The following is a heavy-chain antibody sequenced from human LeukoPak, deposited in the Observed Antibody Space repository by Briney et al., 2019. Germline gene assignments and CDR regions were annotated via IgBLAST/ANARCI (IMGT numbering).Heavy chain of an antibody. CDR2: IYHSGST. J-gene: IGHJ4*02. Sequence: SETLSLTCTVSGYSISSGYYWGWIRQPPGKGLEWIGSIYHSGSTYYNPSLKSRVTISVDTSKNQFSLKLSSVTAADTAVYYCARGTTVIYYYFDYWGQGTLVTVSS. CDR3: ARGTTVIYYYFDY. CDR1: GYSISSGYY. V-gene: IGHV4-38-2*02. D-gene: IGHD4-17*01.